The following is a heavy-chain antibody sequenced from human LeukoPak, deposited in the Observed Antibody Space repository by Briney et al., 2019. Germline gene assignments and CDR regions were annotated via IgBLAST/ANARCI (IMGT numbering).Heavy chain of an antibody. CDR3: AREDSSGYYPYYFDY. CDR2: IIPIFGTA. D-gene: IGHD3-22*01. V-gene: IGHV1-69*05. J-gene: IGHJ4*02. CDR1: GGTFSSYA. Sequence: SVKVSXKASGGTFSSYAISWVRQAPGQGLEWMGRIIPIFGTANYAQKFQGRVTITTDESTSTAYMELSSLRSEDTAVYYCAREDSSGYYPYYFDYWGQGTLVTVSS.